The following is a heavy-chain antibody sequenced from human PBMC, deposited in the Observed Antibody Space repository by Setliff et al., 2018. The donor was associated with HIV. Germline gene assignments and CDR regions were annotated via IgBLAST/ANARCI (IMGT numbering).Heavy chain of an antibody. D-gene: IGHD6-13*01. V-gene: IGHV4-59*12. J-gene: IGHJ6*03. CDR2: IYSGGIT. Sequence: PSETLSLTCAVSGGSISSAYWSWVRQPPGKGLEWIGYIYSGGITKYNPSLRSRVTISVDTSKNQISLKLTSVTAADTAVYYCAGGEVRSRYVSSRAPFYHYYYYMDVWGKGTTVTV. CDR1: GGSISSAY. CDR3: AGGEVRSRYVSSRAPFYHYYYYMDV.